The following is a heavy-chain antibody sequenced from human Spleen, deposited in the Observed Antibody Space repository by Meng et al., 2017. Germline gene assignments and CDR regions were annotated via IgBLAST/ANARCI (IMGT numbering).Heavy chain of an antibody. V-gene: IGHV1-2*06. Sequence: QVRLVKSGGEVKKPGASVKVSCKASGYTFTGYYMHWVRQAPGQGLEWMGRINPNSGGTNYAQKFQGRVTMTRDTSISTAYMELSRLRSDDTAVYYCARHSSGWNLFDYWGQGTLVTVSS. CDR3: ARHSSGWNLFDY. D-gene: IGHD6-19*01. CDR2: INPNSGGT. J-gene: IGHJ4*02. CDR1: GYTFTGYY.